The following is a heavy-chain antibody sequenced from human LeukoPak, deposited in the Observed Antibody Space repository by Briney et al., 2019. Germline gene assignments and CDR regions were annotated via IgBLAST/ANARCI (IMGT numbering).Heavy chain of an antibody. J-gene: IGHJ4*02. CDR2: IIPIFGTA. V-gene: IGHV1-69*06. D-gene: IGHD3-10*01. CDR3: ARDPDAFMVRGDKEGY. CDR1: GDTFSSYA. Sequence: ASVKVSCKASGDTFSSYAISWVRQAPGQGLEWMGGIIPIFGTANYAQKFQGRVTITADKSTSTAYMELSSLRSEDTAVYYCARDPDAFMVRGDKEGYWGQGTLVTVSS.